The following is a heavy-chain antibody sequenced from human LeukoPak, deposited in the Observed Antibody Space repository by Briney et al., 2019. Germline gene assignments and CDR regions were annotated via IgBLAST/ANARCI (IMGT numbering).Heavy chain of an antibody. D-gene: IGHD1-26*01. CDR3: ARVPYSSGSYEFDY. V-gene: IGHV1-8*01. J-gene: IGHJ4*02. CDR1: GYTFTSYD. CDR2: MNPNSGNT. Sequence: ASVKVSCKASGYTFTSYDINWVRQATGQGLGWMGWMNPNSGNTGYAQKFQGRVTMTRNTSISTAYMELSSLRSEDTAVYYCARVPYSSGSYEFDYWGQGTLVTVSS.